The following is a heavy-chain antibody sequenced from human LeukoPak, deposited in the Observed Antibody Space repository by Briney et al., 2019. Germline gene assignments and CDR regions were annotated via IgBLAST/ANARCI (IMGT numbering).Heavy chain of an antibody. CDR2: ISGRGRST. Sequence: GGTLRLSCAASGFTFSNSGMIWVRQAPGKGLEWVSLISGRGRSTYYADSVKGRFTISRDNSQNTVYLQMNSLRDEDTALYYCAKDGSGWYVDYWGQGTLVTVSS. CDR3: AKDGSGWYVDY. J-gene: IGHJ4*02. V-gene: IGHV3-23*01. CDR1: GFTFSNSG. D-gene: IGHD6-19*01.